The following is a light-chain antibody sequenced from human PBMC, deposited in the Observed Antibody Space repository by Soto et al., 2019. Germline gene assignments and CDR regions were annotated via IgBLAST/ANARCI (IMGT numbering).Light chain of an antibody. J-gene: IGLJ1*01. CDR3: SSYTSSSTGV. Sequence: QSVLTQPASVSGSPGQSITISCTGTSSDVGGYNYVSWYQQHPGKAPNLMIYDVSNRPSGVSNRFSGSKSGNRASLTISGLLAEDEADYYCSSYTSSSTGVFGTGTKVTVL. CDR1: SSDVGGYNY. CDR2: DVS. V-gene: IGLV2-14*01.